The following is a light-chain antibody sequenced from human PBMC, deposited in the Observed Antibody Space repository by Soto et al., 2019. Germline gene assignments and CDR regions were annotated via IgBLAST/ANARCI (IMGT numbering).Light chain of an antibody. Sequence: QSVLTQPASVSGSPGQSITISCTGTSSDVGDYDYVSWYQQHPGKAPKLMIYDVSNRPSGVSNRFSGSKSGNTASLTISGLQAEDEADYYCSSYAGSNNLRVFGTGTKVTVL. CDR2: DVS. CDR1: SSDVGDYDY. J-gene: IGLJ1*01. CDR3: SSYAGSNNLRV. V-gene: IGLV2-14*01.